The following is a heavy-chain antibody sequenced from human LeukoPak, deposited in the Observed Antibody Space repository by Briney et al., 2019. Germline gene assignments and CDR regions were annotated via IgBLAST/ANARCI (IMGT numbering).Heavy chain of an antibody. CDR2: ISWNSGSI. D-gene: IGHD6-19*01. V-gene: IGHV3-9*01. CDR3: ARSSVLAVAGTPFDI. J-gene: IGHJ3*02. CDR1: GFTFDDYA. Sequence: GGSLRLSCAASGFTFDDYAMHWVRQAPGKGLEWVSGISWNSGSIGYADSVKGRFTISRDNAKNSLYLQMNSLRAEDTALYYCARSSVLAVAGTPFDIWGQGTMVTVSS.